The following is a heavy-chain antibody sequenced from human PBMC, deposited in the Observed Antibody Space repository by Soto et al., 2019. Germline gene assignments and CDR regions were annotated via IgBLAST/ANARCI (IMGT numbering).Heavy chain of an antibody. CDR1: GASVISTKW. V-gene: IGHV4-4*02. Sequence: SETLSLTCAVSGASVISTKWWSWVRQSPGEGLEWIGEIHHSETTNYNPSLESRVTISIDKSKNQFSLKLSSLTAADTAVYYCVRLRGYFITTGCYGHYAMDLWGQGSSVTGSS. CDR2: IHHSETT. CDR3: VRLRGYFITTGCYGHYAMDL. D-gene: IGHD2-2*01. J-gene: IGHJ6*02.